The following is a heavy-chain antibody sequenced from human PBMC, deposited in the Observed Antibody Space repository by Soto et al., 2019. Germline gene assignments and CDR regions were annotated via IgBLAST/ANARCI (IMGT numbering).Heavy chain of an antibody. D-gene: IGHD3-3*01. CDR3: AKDINPRLRSFWSGYYLEVGIDY. V-gene: IGHV3-43*01. CDR2: ISWDGGST. J-gene: IGHJ4*02. CDR1: GFTFDDYT. Sequence: GGSLRLSCAASGFTFDDYTMHWVRQAPGKGLEWVSLISWDGGSTYYADSVKGRFTISRDNSKNSLYLQMNSLRTEDTALYYCAKDINPRLRSFWSGYYLEVGIDYWGQGTLVTVSS.